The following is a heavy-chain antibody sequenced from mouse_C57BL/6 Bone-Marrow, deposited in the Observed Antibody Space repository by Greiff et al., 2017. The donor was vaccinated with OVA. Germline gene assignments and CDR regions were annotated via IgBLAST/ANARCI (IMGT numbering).Heavy chain of an antibody. CDR1: GFTFSSYA. Sequence: EVQGVESGAGLVKPGGSLKLSCAASGFTFSSYAMSWVRQTPEKRLEWVAYISSGGDYIYYADTVKGRFTISRDYARNTLYLQMSRLKSEYTAMYYCTRLLDAMDYWGQGTSVTVSS. CDR2: ISSGGDYI. D-gene: IGHD2-1*01. CDR3: TRLLDAMDY. V-gene: IGHV5-9-1*02. J-gene: IGHJ4*01.